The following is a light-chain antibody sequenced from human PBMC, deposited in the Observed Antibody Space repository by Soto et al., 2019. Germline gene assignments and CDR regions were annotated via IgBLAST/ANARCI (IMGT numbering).Light chain of an antibody. CDR2: KVT. CDR1: SSDVGSYNL. J-gene: IGLJ3*02. CDR3: SSYTTSSTWV. Sequence: QSALTQPASVSGSPGQSITISCTGTSSDVGSYNLVSWYQQHPGKAPKLMIYKVTDRPSGVSSRFSGSKSGNTASLTISGLQAEDEADYYCSSYTTSSTWVFGGGTQLTVL. V-gene: IGLV2-14*02.